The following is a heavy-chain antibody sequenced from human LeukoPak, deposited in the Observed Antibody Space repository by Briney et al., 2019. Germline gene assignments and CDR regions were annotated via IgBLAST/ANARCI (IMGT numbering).Heavy chain of an antibody. CDR2: IYYIRST. J-gene: IGHJ4*02. CDR3: ARTQSQSGSYRYYFAY. D-gene: IGHD1-26*01. Sequence: SETLSLTCTVSGGSVGSGGYYWSWIRQPPGRGLEWIGDIYYIRSTNYNPSLKSRVTMSLDPSKNQFSLKLNSVTAADTAVYYCARTQSQSGSYRYYFAYWGQGTLVTVSS. V-gene: IGHV4-61*08. CDR1: GGSVGSGGYY.